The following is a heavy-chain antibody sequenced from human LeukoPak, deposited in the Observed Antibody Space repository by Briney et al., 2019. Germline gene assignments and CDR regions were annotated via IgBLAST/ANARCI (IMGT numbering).Heavy chain of an antibody. CDR3: ARTKDLGYCSGGSCGGY. V-gene: IGHV3-21*01. J-gene: IGHJ4*02. Sequence: TGGSLILSCSASGFTFSSYSLNWVRQAPGKGLEWVSSISSSSSYIYYADSVKGRFTISRDNAKNSLYLQMNSLRAEDTAVYYCARTKDLGYCSGGSCGGYWGQGTLVTVSS. CDR2: ISSSSSYI. D-gene: IGHD2-15*01. CDR1: GFTFSSYS.